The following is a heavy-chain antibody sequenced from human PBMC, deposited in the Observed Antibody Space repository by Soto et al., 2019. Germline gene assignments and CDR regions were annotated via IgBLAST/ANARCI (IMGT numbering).Heavy chain of an antibody. CDR2: IWNDGSFQ. CDR3: ARGIGVAGRFFYYYGLDV. J-gene: IGHJ6*02. D-gene: IGHD6-13*01. Sequence: GGSLRLSCAASGMTFSQSAMHWVRQAPGKGLEWVAGIWNDGSFQDYVDSVKGRFSISRDNSKNTLYLQMNNLRADDTAIYYCARGIGVAGRFFYYYGLDVWGQGTPVTVSS. CDR1: GMTFSQSA. V-gene: IGHV3-33*04.